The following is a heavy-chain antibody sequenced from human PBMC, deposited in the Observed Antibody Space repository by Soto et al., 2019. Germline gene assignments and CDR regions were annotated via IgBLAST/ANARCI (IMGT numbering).Heavy chain of an antibody. D-gene: IGHD6-13*01. Sequence: GGSLSLSCAASGFTFSSYAMSWVRPAPGKGLEWVSAISGSGGSTYYADSVKGRFTISRDNSKNTLYLQMNSLRAEDTAVYYCAKGLDDSSSWYSPFDPWGQGTLVTVSS. CDR1: GFTFSSYA. CDR2: ISGSGGST. J-gene: IGHJ5*02. CDR3: AKGLDDSSSWYSPFDP. V-gene: IGHV3-23*01.